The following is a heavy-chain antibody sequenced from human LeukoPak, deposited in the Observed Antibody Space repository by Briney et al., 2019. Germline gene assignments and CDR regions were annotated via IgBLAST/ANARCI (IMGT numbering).Heavy chain of an antibody. CDR3: ARDLRSAVHMDV. D-gene: IGHD5-24*01. Sequence: GASVKVSCXASGYTFTSYGISWVRQAPGQGLEWMGWISAYNGNTNYAQKLQGRVTMTTDSSTSTAYMELRSLRSDDTAVYYCARDLRSAVHMDVWGKGTTVTVSS. V-gene: IGHV1-18*01. J-gene: IGHJ6*03. CDR2: ISAYNGNT. CDR1: GYTFTSYG.